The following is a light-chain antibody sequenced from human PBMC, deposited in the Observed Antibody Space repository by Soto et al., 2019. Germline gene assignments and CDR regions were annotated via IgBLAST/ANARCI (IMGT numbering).Light chain of an antibody. J-gene: IGKJ4*02. V-gene: IGKV3-15*01. CDR3: QHIDT. Sequence: EIVMTQSPATLSVSPGERATLSCRASQSVSSNLAWYQQKPGQAPSLLIYGASTRATGIPARFSGSGSGTDFTLTISSLQSEDFAVYYCQHIDTFGGGTKVEIK. CDR2: GAS. CDR1: QSVSSN.